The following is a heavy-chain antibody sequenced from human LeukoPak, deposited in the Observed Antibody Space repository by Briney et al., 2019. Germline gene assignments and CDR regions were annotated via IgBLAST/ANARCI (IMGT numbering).Heavy chain of an antibody. J-gene: IGHJ4*02. V-gene: IGHV1-69*04. Sequence: SVKVSCKASGGTFSSYAISWVRQAPGQGLEWMGRIIPILGIANYAQKFQGRVTITADKSTSTAYMELSSLRSDDTAVYYCARDPSVVTDYYDSSGYDYWGQGTLVTVSS. CDR1: GGTFSSYA. CDR2: IIPILGIA. D-gene: IGHD3-22*01. CDR3: ARDPSVVTDYYDSSGYDY.